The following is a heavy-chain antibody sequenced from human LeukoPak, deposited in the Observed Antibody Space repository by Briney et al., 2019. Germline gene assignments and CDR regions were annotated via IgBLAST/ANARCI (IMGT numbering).Heavy chain of an antibody. V-gene: IGHV3-9*01. Sequence: GGSLRLSCAASGFTFDDYAMHWVRQAPGKGLEWVSGISWNSGSIGYADSVKGRFTISRDNAKNSLYLQMNSLGAEEPAFFYCGKDGLGDFFYYGMDVWGQGTTVTVSS. CDR1: GFTFDDYA. CDR3: GKDGLGDFFYYGMDV. J-gene: IGHJ6*02. CDR2: ISWNSGSI.